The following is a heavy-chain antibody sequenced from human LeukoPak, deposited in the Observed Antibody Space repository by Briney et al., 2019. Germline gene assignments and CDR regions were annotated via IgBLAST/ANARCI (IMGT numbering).Heavy chain of an antibody. J-gene: IGHJ3*02. CDR2: ISSSSSTI. D-gene: IGHD3-22*01. CDR3: AREIYYYDSSGYITDAFDI. V-gene: IGHV3-48*01. Sequence: GGSLRLSCAASGFTFSSYSMNWVRQAPGKGLEWVSYISSSSSTIYYADSVKGRFTISRDNAKNSLYLQMNSLRAEDTAVYYCAREIYYYDSSGYITDAFDIWGQGTMVTVSS. CDR1: GFTFSSYS.